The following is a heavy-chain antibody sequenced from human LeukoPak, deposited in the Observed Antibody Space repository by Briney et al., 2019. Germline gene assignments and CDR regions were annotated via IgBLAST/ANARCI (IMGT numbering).Heavy chain of an antibody. J-gene: IGHJ5*02. CDR3: ARLSSYCSSTSCPPGWFDP. D-gene: IGHD2-2*01. Sequence: SETLSLTCTVSGGSISSYYWSWIRQPPGKGLEWIGYIYYSGSTNYNPSLKSRVTISVDTSKNQFSLKLSSVTAADTAVYYCARLSSYCSSTSCPPGWFDPWGQGTLVTVSS. CDR1: GGSISSYY. CDR2: IYYSGST. V-gene: IGHV4-59*01.